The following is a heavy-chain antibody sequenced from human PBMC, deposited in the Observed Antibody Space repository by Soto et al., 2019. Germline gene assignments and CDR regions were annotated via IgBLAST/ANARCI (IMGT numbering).Heavy chain of an antibody. CDR2: SNHSGIT. CDR3: ASSWTVTTLGY. Sequence: QVQLQQWGAGLLKPSETLSLTCAVYGGSFSGYYWSWIRQPPGKGLEWIGESNHSGITNYNPSLKSRVTISVDTSKNQFSLKLSSVTAADTAVYYCASSWTVTTLGYWGQGTLVTVSS. D-gene: IGHD4-17*01. V-gene: IGHV4-34*01. CDR1: GGSFSGYY. J-gene: IGHJ4*02.